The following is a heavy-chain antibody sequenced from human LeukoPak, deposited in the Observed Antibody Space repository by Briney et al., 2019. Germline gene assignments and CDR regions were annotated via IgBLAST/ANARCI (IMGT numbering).Heavy chain of an antibody. V-gene: IGHV3-48*03. CDR2: ISSSGSTI. D-gene: IGHD6-19*01. J-gene: IGHJ5*02. CDR1: GFTFSSYE. Sequence: GGSLRLSCAASGFTFSSYEMHWVRQAPGKGLEWVSYISSSGSTIDYADSVKGRFTISRDNAKNSLYLQMKSLRAEDTAVYYCARDSSGWYHWFDPWGQGTLVTVSS. CDR3: ARDSSGWYHWFDP.